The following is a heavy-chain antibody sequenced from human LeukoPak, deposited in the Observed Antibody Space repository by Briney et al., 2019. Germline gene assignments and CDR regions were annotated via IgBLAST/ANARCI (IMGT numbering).Heavy chain of an antibody. J-gene: IGHJ4*02. V-gene: IGHV1-18*01. CDR1: GYTFTSYG. D-gene: IGHD4-17*01. CDR2: ISAYNGNT. CDR3: ARVPYDYGDYANDY. Sequence: ASVKVSCKASGYTFTSYGISWVRQAPGHGLEWMGWISAYNGNTNYAQKLQGRVTMTTDTSTSTAYMELRSLRSDDTAVYYCARVPYDYGDYANDYWGQGTLVTVSS.